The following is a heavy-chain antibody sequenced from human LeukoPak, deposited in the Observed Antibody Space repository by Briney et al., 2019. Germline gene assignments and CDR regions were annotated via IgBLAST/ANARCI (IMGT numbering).Heavy chain of an antibody. J-gene: IGHJ4*02. CDR2: IKSKTDGGTT. CDR3: RTDHGDYPRPFDY. V-gene: IGHV3-15*01. D-gene: IGHD4-17*01. Sequence: PGGSLRLPCAASGFTFSNAWMSWVSQAPGKGLEWVSRIKSKTDGGTTDYAAPVKGRFTISRDESKNTLYLQMNSPKTEDTAVYYCRTDHGDYPRPFDYWGQGTLVTVSS. CDR1: GFTFSNAW.